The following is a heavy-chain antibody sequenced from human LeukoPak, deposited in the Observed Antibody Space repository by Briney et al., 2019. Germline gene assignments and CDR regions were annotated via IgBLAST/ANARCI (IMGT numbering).Heavy chain of an antibody. CDR3: AKDMARYSGYDFYGMDV. CDR1: GFTFRSCA. Sequence: GVSLRLSCSPSGFTFRSCAMHWVRQAPGKGLEYVSSIDTNGDSTYYADSVRGRFSISRDNSKNTLFLQMNSLRAEDTAVYYCAKDMARYSGYDFYGMDVWGQGTTVTVSS. V-gene: IGHV3-64*04. CDR2: IDTNGDST. J-gene: IGHJ6*02. D-gene: IGHD5-12*01.